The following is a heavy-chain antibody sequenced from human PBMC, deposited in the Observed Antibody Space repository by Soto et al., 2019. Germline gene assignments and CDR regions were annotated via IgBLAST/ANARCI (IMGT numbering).Heavy chain of an antibody. CDR3: ARGLEVNYDILTGLSRLPDY. J-gene: IGHJ4*02. Sequence: ASVKVSCKASGGTFSSYAINWVRQATGQGLEWMGWMNPNSGNTGYAQKFQGRVTMTRKTSISTAYMELSSLRSEDTAVYYCARGLEVNYDILTGLSRLPDYWGQGTLVTVSS. V-gene: IGHV1-8*02. CDR2: MNPNSGNT. CDR1: GGTFSSYA. D-gene: IGHD3-9*01.